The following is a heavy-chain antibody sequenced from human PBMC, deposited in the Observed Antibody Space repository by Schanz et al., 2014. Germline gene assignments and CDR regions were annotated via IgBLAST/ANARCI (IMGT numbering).Heavy chain of an antibody. CDR2: ISPYNGNT. V-gene: IGHV1-18*01. J-gene: IGHJ4*02. CDR3: ARDRVYRFLKGENRFYFDY. D-gene: IGHD3-3*01. CDR1: GYTFTNYG. Sequence: QVRLVQSGAELKMPGATVKVSCETSGYTFTNYGVSWVRQAPGQGLEWVAWISPYNGNTAYAQNLKGRVRMTTDPSTATAYMELRSLTSDDTAVYYCARDRVYRFLKGENRFYFDYWGQGTLVTVSS.